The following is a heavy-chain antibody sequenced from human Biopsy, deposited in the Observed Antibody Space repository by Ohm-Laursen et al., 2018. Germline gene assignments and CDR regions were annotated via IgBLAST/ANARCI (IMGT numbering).Heavy chain of an antibody. D-gene: IGHD2-21*01. CDR2: INPKSGGT. J-gene: IGHJ4*02. CDR3: AKDCGLGGDRDY. CDR1: GYTFTDYY. V-gene: IGHV1-2*02. Sequence: SVKVSCKPSGYTFTDYYIHWVRQAPGQGPEWMGWINPKSGGTKYAQKFQGRVTMTRDTSTDTVHMELSRLTSDDTALYYCAKDCGLGGDRDYWGQGTLVTVSS.